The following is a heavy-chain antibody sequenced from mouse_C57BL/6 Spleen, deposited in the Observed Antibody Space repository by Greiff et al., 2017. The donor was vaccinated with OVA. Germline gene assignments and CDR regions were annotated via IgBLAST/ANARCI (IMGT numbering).Heavy chain of an antibody. CDR2: ISYDGSN. D-gene: IGHD2-4*01. CDR3: ARERDDYDGFDY. CDR1: GYSITSGYY. J-gene: IGHJ2*01. Sequence: EVHLVESGPGLVKPSQSLSLTCSVTGYSITSGYYWNWIRQFPGNKREWMGYISYDGSNNYNPSLKNRISITRDTSKNQFFLKLNSVTTEDTATYYCARERDDYDGFDYWGQGTTLTVSS. V-gene: IGHV3-6*01.